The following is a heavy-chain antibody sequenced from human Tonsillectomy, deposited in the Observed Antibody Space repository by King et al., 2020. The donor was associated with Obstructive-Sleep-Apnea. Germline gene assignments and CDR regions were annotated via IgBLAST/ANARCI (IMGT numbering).Heavy chain of an antibody. V-gene: IGHV3-9*01. CDR2: INWNSGNI. J-gene: IGHJ3*02. CDR3: VKDRAGGVPDAFDI. Sequence: VQLVESGGGLVQPGRSLRLSCAASGFSFDDYAMHWVRQAPGRGLEWVSGINWNSGNIDYADSVKGRFTISRDNAKNSLYLQMNSLRVEDPALYYCVKDRAGGVPDAFDIWGQGTMVTVSS. CDR1: GFSFDDYA. D-gene: IGHD3-16*01.